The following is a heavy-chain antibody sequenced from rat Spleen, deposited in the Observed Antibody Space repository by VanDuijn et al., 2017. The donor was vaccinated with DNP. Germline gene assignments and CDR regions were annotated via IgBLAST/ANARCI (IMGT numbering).Heavy chain of an antibody. CDR1: GFTFNNNW. J-gene: IGHJ1*01. V-gene: IGHV5-31*01. D-gene: IGHD1-6*01. CDR3: TRKFTTDYYWYFDL. CDR2: ITDTGGST. Sequence: EVQLVESGGGLVQPGRSLKLSCVASGFTFNNNWMTWIRQAPGKGLEWVASITDTGGSTYYIDSVKGRFTISRDNGKSTLYLEMNSLRSEDTATYYCTRKFTTDYYWYFDLWGPGAMVTVSS.